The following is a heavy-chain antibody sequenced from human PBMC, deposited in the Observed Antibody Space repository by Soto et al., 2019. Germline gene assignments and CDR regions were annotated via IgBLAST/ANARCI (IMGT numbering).Heavy chain of an antibody. Sequence: PSETLSLTCTVSGGSISSSSYYWGWIRQPPGKGLEWIGSIYYSGSTYYNPSLKSRVTISVDTSKNQFSLKLSSVTAADTAVYYCARGSQLLRFYYYGMDVWGQGTTVT. CDR1: GGSISSSSYY. D-gene: IGHD2-15*01. V-gene: IGHV4-39*01. CDR3: ARGSQLLRFYYYGMDV. CDR2: IYYSGST. J-gene: IGHJ6*02.